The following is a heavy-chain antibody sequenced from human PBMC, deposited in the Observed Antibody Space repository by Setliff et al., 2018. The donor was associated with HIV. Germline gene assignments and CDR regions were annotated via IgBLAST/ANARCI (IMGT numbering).Heavy chain of an antibody. Sequence: ASVKLSCKASSNTFINDVFNWVRQAPGQGLEWMGWISVYNGKGNYAQKFQDRISMTTDTSTSTVYMELRSLVSDDTAVYYCARRATTGDYHHFFDFWGQGTLVTVSS. CDR3: ARRATTGDYHHFFDF. V-gene: IGHV1-18*04. CDR2: ISVYNGKG. J-gene: IGHJ4*02. D-gene: IGHD4-17*01. CDR1: SNTFINDV.